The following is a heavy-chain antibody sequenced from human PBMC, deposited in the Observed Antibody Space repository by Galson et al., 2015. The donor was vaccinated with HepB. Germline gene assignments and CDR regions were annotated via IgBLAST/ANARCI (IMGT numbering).Heavy chain of an antibody. CDR2: IYWDDDK. CDR1: GFSVSTNTVG. V-gene: IGHV2-5*02. Sequence: PALVKPTQTLTLTCTVSGFSVSTNTVGVGWIRQPPGKAPEWLALIYWDDDKRYNPSLKTRLTLTKDNSKNQVVLTLTNMDPVDTATYYCARTYGDYAVSWGQGILVTVSS. CDR3: ARTYGDYAVS. D-gene: IGHD4-17*01. J-gene: IGHJ4*02.